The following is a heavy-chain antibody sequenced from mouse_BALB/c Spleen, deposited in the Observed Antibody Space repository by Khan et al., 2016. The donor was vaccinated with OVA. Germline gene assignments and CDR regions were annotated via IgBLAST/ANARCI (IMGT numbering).Heavy chain of an antibody. D-gene: IGHD2-1*01. CDR1: GFTFSTYT. J-gene: IGHJ2*01. CDR2: ISSGGSYT. Sequence: EVELVESGGDLVKPGGSLKLSCAASGFTFSTYTMSWVRQTPEKRLEWVATISSGGSYTFYPDSVKGRFTISRDNAMNTLNLQMNSLKSEDTALYYCTRDRVMSAGYFDYWGQGTTLTVSS. CDR3: TRDRVMSAGYFDY. V-gene: IGHV5-6-4*01.